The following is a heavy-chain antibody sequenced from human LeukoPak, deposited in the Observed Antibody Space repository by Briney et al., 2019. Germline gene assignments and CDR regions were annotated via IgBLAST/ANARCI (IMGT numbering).Heavy chain of an antibody. V-gene: IGHV1-2*02. J-gene: IGHJ4*02. CDR3: ATQRGSYLWGTDFDY. CDR2: INPNSGDT. CDR1: GYTFTGCY. D-gene: IGHD3-16*01. Sequence: ASVKVSCKASGYTFTGCYMHWVRQAPGQGLEWMGWINPNSGDTKYAQKFQGRVTMTRDTSISTAYMELSRLRSDDTAVYYCATQRGSYLWGTDFDYWGQGTLVTVSS.